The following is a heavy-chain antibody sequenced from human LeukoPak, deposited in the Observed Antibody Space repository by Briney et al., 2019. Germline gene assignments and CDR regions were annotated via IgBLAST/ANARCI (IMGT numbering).Heavy chain of an antibody. Sequence: PGGSLRLSCAASGFTFSSYSMNWVRQAPGKGLEWVSSISSSSSYIYYADSVKGRFTISRDNSNNTLYLQMNSLRAEDTAVYYCAKAYGSYYLYAFDIWGQGTVVTVSS. D-gene: IGHD1-26*01. CDR3: AKAYGSYYLYAFDI. V-gene: IGHV3-21*04. J-gene: IGHJ3*02. CDR2: ISSSSSYI. CDR1: GFTFSSYS.